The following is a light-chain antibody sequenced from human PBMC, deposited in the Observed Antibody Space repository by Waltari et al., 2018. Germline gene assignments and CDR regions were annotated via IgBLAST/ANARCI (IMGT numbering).Light chain of an antibody. CDR3: QQYYRVPFT. CDR1: QNVVYSANNKIS. V-gene: IGKV4-1*01. Sequence: DIVMTQSPDSLTVSLGERATINCKSSQNVVYSANNKISLAWYQQKPGQSPQLLIYWASIRESGVPDRFSGSGSATDFTLTISSLQAEDVAVYYCQQYYRVPFTFGPGTRVEIK. J-gene: IGKJ3*01. CDR2: WAS.